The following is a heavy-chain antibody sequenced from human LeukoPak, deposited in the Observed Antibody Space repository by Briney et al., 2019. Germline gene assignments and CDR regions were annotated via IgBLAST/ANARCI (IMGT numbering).Heavy chain of an antibody. D-gene: IGHD2-15*01. V-gene: IGHV3-9*01. J-gene: IGHJ3*02. Sequence: GGSLRLSCAASGFTFDDYAMHWVRQAPGKGLEWVSGISWNSGSIGYADSVKGRFTISRDNAKTSLYLQMNSLRSDDTAVYYCARKVGCSGGSCYSTDAFDIWGQGTMVTVSS. CDR2: ISWNSGSI. CDR1: GFTFDDYA. CDR3: ARKVGCSGGSCYSTDAFDI.